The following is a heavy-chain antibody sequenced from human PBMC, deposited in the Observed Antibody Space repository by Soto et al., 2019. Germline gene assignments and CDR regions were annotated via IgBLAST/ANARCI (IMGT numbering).Heavy chain of an antibody. CDR3: ARELIKDYDILTGYSRLNWFDP. CDR1: GGSISSGDYY. J-gene: IGHJ5*02. CDR2: IYYSGST. Sequence: SLSLTCTVSGGSISSGDYYWSWIRQPPGKGLEWIGYIYYSGSTYYNPSLKSRVTISVDTSKNQFSLKLSSVTAADTAVYYCARELIKDYDILTGYSRLNWFDPWGQGTLVTVSS. D-gene: IGHD3-9*01. V-gene: IGHV4-30-4*01.